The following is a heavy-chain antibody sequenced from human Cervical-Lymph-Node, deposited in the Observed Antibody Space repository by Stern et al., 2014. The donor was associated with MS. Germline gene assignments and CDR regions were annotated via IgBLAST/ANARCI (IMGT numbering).Heavy chain of an antibody. CDR2: IWYDGSNK. V-gene: IGHV3-33*01. Sequence: QMQLVQSGGGVVQPGRSLRLSCAASGFTFSSYGLHWVRQAPGKGLGWVAVIWYDGSNKYYADSVKGRFTISRDNSKNTLYLQMNSLRAEDTAVYYCARGSQQLVLNWGQGTLVTVSS. D-gene: IGHD6-13*01. CDR1: GFTFSSYG. J-gene: IGHJ4*02. CDR3: ARGSQQLVLN.